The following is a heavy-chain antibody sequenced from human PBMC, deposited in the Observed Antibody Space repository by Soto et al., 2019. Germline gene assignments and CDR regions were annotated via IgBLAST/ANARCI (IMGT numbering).Heavy chain of an antibody. V-gene: IGHV4-59*01. D-gene: IGHD5-18*01. CDR3: ANVPGYSYGLDAFDI. Sequence: QVQLQESGPGLVKPSETLSLTCTVSGGSISSYYWSWIRQPPGKGLEWIGYIYYSGSTNYNPSLKSRVTISVDTSKNQCSLKLSSVTAADTAVYYCANVPGYSYGLDAFDIWGQGTMVTVSS. J-gene: IGHJ3*02. CDR1: GGSISSYY. CDR2: IYYSGST.